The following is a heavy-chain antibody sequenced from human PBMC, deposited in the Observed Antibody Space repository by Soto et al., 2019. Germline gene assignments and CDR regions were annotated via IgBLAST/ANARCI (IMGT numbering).Heavy chain of an antibody. CDR2: IRSKAYGGTT. Sequence: PGGSLRLSCTASGFTFGDYAMSWFRQAPGKGLEWVGFIRSKAYGGTTEYAASVKGRFTISRDDSKSIAYLQMNSLKTEDTAVYYCTRDWLGDTAMVPFPDYWGQGTLVTVSS. CDR3: TRDWLGDTAMVPFPDY. V-gene: IGHV3-49*03. J-gene: IGHJ4*02. D-gene: IGHD5-18*01. CDR1: GFTFGDYA.